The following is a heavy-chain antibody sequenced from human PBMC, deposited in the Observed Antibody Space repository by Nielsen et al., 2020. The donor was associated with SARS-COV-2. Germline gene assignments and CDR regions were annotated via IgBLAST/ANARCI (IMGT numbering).Heavy chain of an antibody. J-gene: IGHJ6*02. V-gene: IGHV1-69*05. Sequence: WVRQAPGQGLEWMGGIIPIFSTTHYAPNFQGRVIISTDKSTTTAYLELSSLRSEDTAVYYCARDRVDFGSGTYYYYYGMDVWGQGTTVTVSS. CDR3: ARDRVDFGSGTYYYYYGMDV. CDR2: IIPIFSTT. D-gene: IGHD3-10*01.